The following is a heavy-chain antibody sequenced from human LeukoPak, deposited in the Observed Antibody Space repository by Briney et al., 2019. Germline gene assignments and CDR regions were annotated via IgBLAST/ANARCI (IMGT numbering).Heavy chain of an antibody. Sequence: GGSLRLSCTASGFTFSNFWMGWVRQAPGKGLEWVANIKQDETEKFYLGSVKGRFTISRDNAKNSLYLQMNSLRAEDTAVYYCARDLAYDFWSGYSSQSLDPWGQGTLVTVSS. CDR1: GFTFSNFW. CDR2: IKQDETEK. D-gene: IGHD3-3*01. J-gene: IGHJ5*02. CDR3: ARDLAYDFWSGYSSQSLDP. V-gene: IGHV3-7*01.